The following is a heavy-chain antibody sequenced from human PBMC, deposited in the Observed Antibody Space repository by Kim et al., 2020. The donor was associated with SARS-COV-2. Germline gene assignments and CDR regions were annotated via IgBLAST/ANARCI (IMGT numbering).Heavy chain of an antibody. CDR2: INPNSGGT. D-gene: IGHD3-22*01. CDR1: GYTFTGYY. Sequence: ASVKVSCKASGYTFTGYYMHWVRQAPGQGLEWMGWINPNSGGTNYAQKFQGRVTMTRDTSISTAYMELSRLRSDDTAVYYCARNYYDSSGYRIDAFDIWGQGTMVTVSS. CDR3: ARNYYDSSGYRIDAFDI. J-gene: IGHJ3*02. V-gene: IGHV1-2*02.